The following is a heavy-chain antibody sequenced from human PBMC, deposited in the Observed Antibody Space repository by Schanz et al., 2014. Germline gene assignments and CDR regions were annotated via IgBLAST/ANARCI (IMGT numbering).Heavy chain of an antibody. Sequence: QVQLVQSGAEAKKPAASVKVSCKASGYTFTTYYIHWARQAPGQVTEWMGKINPSSGATRIAQKFPGRVTMTRDTSTSTVYMELSSLRSEDTAVYFCARGPSTGAFDIWGQGTMVTVSS. CDR1: GYTFTTYY. V-gene: IGHV1-46*03. CDR3: ARGPSTGAFDI. CDR2: INPSSGAT. J-gene: IGHJ3*02.